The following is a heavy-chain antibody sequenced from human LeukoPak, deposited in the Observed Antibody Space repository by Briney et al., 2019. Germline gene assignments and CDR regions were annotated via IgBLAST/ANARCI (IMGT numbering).Heavy chain of an antibody. J-gene: IGHJ4*02. Sequence: GGSLRLSCAASGFTFTNYVMSWVRQTPGKGLEWVAVISYGGSNKYNADSVKGRFTISRDNSKNTLYLQMNSLRAEDTAVYYCARDSGSANGGFDYWGQGTLVTVSS. V-gene: IGHV3-30-3*01. CDR3: ARDSGSANGGFDY. D-gene: IGHD1-26*01. CDR1: GFTFTNYV. CDR2: ISYGGSNK.